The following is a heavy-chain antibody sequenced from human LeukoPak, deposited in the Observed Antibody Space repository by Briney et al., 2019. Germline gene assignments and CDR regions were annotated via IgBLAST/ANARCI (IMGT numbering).Heavy chain of an antibody. CDR1: GGSISSGGYS. CDR3: ARQHGSSSWYPYFDY. Sequence: SETRSLTCAVAGGSISSGGYSWSWIRQPPGKGLEWIGYIYHSGSTYYNPSLKSRVTISVDRSKNQFSLKLSSVTAADTAVYYCARQHGSSSWYPYFDYWGQGTLVTVSS. J-gene: IGHJ4*02. V-gene: IGHV4-30-2*01. D-gene: IGHD6-13*01. CDR2: IYHSGST.